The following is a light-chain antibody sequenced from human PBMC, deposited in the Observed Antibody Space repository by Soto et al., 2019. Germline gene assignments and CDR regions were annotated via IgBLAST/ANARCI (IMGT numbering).Light chain of an antibody. CDR2: DVD. V-gene: IGLV2-14*03. Sequence: QSALTQPASVSGSPGQSITISCTGTSSDVGGYNFVSWYQQHPGKAPRLMIFDVDNRPSGVSTRFSGSKSGNTASLTISGLQAEDEADYYCCPYSGSSTIVVFGGGTKVTVL. J-gene: IGLJ2*01. CDR1: SSDVGGYNF. CDR3: CPYSGSSTIVV.